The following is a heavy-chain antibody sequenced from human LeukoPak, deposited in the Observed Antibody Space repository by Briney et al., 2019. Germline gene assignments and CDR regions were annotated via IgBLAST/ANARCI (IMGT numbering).Heavy chain of an antibody. V-gene: IGHV3-7*01. CDR1: GFTFSSYW. Sequence: GGSLRLSCAASGFTFSSYWMSWVRQAPGKGLEWVANIKQDGSEKYYVDSVKGRFTISRDNAKNSLYLQMISLRAEDTAVYYCARDPRITIFGVVTRSFDIWGQGTMVTVSS. D-gene: IGHD3-3*01. CDR2: IKQDGSEK. CDR3: ARDPRITIFGVVTRSFDI. J-gene: IGHJ3*02.